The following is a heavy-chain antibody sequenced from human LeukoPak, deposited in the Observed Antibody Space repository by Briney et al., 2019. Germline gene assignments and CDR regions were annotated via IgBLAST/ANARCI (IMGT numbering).Heavy chain of an antibody. CDR1: GYTFTSYD. CDR3: ARAVGHDYGVDY. Sequence: ASVKVSCKASGYTFTSYDINWVRQATGQGLEWMGWMNPNSGNTGYAQKFQGRVTITRNTSISTAYMELSSLRSEDTAVYYCARAVGHDYGVDYWGQGTLVTVSS. CDR2: MNPNSGNT. D-gene: IGHD4-17*01. V-gene: IGHV1-8*03. J-gene: IGHJ4*02.